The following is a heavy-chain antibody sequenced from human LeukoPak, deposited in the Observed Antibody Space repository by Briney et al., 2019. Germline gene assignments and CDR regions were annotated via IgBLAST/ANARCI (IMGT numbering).Heavy chain of an antibody. Sequence: MPSETLSLTCTVSGVSIGSYYWSWIRQPPGKGLEWIGYIYSSGSTNYSPSLKSRVTISVDTSKNQFSLKLYSVTAADTAVYYCARRYSGYGNAFDIWGQGTMVTVSS. D-gene: IGHD5-12*01. V-gene: IGHV4-59*08. CDR3: ARRYSGYGNAFDI. J-gene: IGHJ3*02. CDR1: GVSIGSYY. CDR2: IYSSGST.